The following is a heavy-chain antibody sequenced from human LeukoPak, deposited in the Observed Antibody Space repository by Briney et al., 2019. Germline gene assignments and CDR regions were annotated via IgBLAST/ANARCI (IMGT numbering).Heavy chain of an antibody. D-gene: IGHD5-24*01. CDR1: GGSVSSGGYY. J-gene: IGHJ3*02. V-gene: IGHV4-61*08. CDR2: ISYSGST. CDR3: AKSSVRDGYNENAFDI. Sequence: PSETLSLTCTVSGGSVSSGGYYWNWIRQPPGKGLEWIGHISYSGSTNYNPSLKSRVTMSADTSKNQFTLKLSSVTAADTAVYYCAKSSVRDGYNENAFDIWGQGTMVTVSS.